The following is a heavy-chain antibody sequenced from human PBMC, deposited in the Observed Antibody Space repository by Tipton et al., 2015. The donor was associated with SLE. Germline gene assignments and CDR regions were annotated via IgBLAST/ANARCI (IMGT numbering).Heavy chain of an antibody. CDR2: IYYSGST. D-gene: IGHD4-17*01. J-gene: IGHJ5*02. Sequence: TLSLTCTVPGGSISSHYWSWIRQPPGKGLEWIGYIYYSGSTNYNPSLKSRVTISVDTSKNQFSLKLSSVTAADTAVYYCARSASHYGDYPWGQGTLVTVSS. V-gene: IGHV4-59*11. CDR3: ARSASHYGDYP. CDR1: GGSISSHY.